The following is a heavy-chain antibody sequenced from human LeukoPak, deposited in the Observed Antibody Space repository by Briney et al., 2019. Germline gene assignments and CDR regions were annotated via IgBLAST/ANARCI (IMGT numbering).Heavy chain of an antibody. CDR1: AFTFSSYG. V-gene: IGHV3-30*03. CDR2: ISYDGSNK. CDR3: ARVSLIRREMATIGDRDHPPRLWYFDL. J-gene: IGHJ2*01. D-gene: IGHD5-24*01. Sequence: GGSLRLSCAASAFTFSSYGMHWVRQAPGKGLEWVAVISYDGSNKYYADSVKGRFTISRDNSKNSLYLQMNSLRAEDTAVYYCARVSLIRREMATIGDRDHPPRLWYFDLWGRGTLVTVSS.